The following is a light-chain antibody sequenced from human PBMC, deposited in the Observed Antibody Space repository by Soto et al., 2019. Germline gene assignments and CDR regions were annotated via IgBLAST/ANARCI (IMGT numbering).Light chain of an antibody. CDR3: QQYGI. Sequence: EIVLTQSPGTLSLSPGERATLSCRASQRVSSSYLAWYQQKPGQAPRLLIYGASSRATGIPDRFSGSGSGTDFTRTISRLEPEDFAVYYCQQYGIFGQGTNLEIK. CDR2: GAS. J-gene: IGKJ2*01. CDR1: QRVSSSY. V-gene: IGKV3-20*01.